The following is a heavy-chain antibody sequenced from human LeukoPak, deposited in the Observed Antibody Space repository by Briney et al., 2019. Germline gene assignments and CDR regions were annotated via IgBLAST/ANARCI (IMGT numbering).Heavy chain of an antibody. CDR3: ARVLVRSGSRCFDY. CDR2: IYTSGST. CDR1: GGSISSGSYY. Sequence: SETLSLTCTVSGGSISSGSYYWSWIRQPAGKGLEWIGRIYTSGSTNYNPSLKSRVTISVDTSKNQFSLKLSSVTAADTAVYYCARVLVRSGSRCFDYWGQGTLVTVSS. V-gene: IGHV4-61*02. D-gene: IGHD6-25*01. J-gene: IGHJ4*02.